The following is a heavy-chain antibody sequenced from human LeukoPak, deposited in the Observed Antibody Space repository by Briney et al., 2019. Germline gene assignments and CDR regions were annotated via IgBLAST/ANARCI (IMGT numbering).Heavy chain of an antibody. Sequence: ASVKVSCKASGLTFSSYAVTWVRQAPGQGLEWIGGNIPIFNTSVYAQKFQGRVTITRDTSASTAYMELSSLRSEDTAVYYCARSIYYDSSGPGYWGQGTLVTVSS. CDR2: NIPIFNTS. D-gene: IGHD3-22*01. J-gene: IGHJ4*02. V-gene: IGHV1-69*05. CDR3: ARSIYYDSSGPGY. CDR1: GLTFSSYA.